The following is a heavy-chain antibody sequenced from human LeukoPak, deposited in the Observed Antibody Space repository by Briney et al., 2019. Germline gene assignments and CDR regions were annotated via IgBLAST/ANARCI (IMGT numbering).Heavy chain of an antibody. CDR1: GYTFIGYY. CDR3: ATGTWIQLWLRLGY. D-gene: IGHD5-18*01. V-gene: IGHV1-46*03. J-gene: IGHJ4*02. CDR2: INPSGGST. Sequence: ASVKVSCKTSGYTFIGYYMHWVRQAPGQGLEWMGIINPSGGSTSYAQKFQGRVTMTRDTSTSTVYMELSSLRSEDTAVYYCATGTWIQLWLRLGYWGQGTLVTVSS.